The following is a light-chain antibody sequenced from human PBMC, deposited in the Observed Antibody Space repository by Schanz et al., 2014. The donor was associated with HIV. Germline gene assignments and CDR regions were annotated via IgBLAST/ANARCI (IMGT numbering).Light chain of an antibody. CDR3: QQYNNWLWT. Sequence: EIVLTQSPGSLSLSPGERATLSCRASQSVNSNFLGWYQQKRGQAPRLLIYGASTRATGIPARFSGSGSGTEFTLTISSLQSEDFAVYYCQQYNNWLWTFGQGTKVEIK. J-gene: IGKJ1*01. V-gene: IGKV3-15*01. CDR1: QSVNSN. CDR2: GAS.